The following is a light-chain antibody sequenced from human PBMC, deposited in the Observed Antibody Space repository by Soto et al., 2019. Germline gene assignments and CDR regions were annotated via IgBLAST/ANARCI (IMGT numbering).Light chain of an antibody. CDR1: QSLSSY. V-gene: IGKV3-11*01. CDR3: QQRSNWPPYT. CDR2: DAS. Sequence: EIVLTQSPATLSLSPGERATLSCRASQSLSSYLAWSQQKPGQAPRLLIYDASNRAPGIPSRFSGSGSGTDFTLTISSLEPEDFAVYYCQQRSNWPPYTFGQGTKLEIK. J-gene: IGKJ2*01.